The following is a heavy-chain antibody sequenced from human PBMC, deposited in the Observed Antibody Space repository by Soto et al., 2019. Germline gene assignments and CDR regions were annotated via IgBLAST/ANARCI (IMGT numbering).Heavy chain of an antibody. J-gene: IGHJ6*02. CDR2: IYYSGST. CDR1: GGSISSSSYY. CDR3: ARHLSNYYYYYGMDV. V-gene: IGHV4-39*01. D-gene: IGHD4-4*01. Sequence: PSETLSLTCTVSGGSISSSSYYWGWIRQPPGKGLEWIGSIYYSGSTYYNPSLKSRVTISVDTSKNQFSLKLSSVTAADTAVYYCARHLSNYYYYYGMDVWGQGTTVTVYS.